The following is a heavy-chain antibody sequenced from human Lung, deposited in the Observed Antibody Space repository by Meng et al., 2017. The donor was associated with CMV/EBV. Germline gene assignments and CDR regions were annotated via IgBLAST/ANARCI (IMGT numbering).Heavy chain of an antibody. V-gene: IGHV3-23*01. CDR3: AKVDGESFTDSSFWFDP. J-gene: IGHJ5*02. CDR1: GFTFSNYA. D-gene: IGHD3-10*01. Sequence: ESXKISXVASGFTFSNYAVTWVRQAPGKGLEWVSAISSSGGFTYYADSVKGRFTVSRDNSKNTLYLQMNRLRAGDTAVYYCAKVDGESFTDSSFWFDPWGQGTLVTVSS. CDR2: ISSSGGFT.